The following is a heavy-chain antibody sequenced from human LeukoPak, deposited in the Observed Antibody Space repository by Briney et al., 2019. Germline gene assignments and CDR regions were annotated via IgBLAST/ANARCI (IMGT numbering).Heavy chain of an antibody. CDR3: ARGGTAMVADY. Sequence: GASVKVSCKASGYTFTMFYMHWVRQAPGQGLDWMGIINPSGDSTTHAHKFQGRVTMTRDTSTSTVYMELSSLRSEDTAVYYCARGGTAMVADYWGQGTLVTVSS. D-gene: IGHD5-18*01. CDR1: GYTFTMFY. V-gene: IGHV1-46*01. J-gene: IGHJ4*02. CDR2: INPSGDST.